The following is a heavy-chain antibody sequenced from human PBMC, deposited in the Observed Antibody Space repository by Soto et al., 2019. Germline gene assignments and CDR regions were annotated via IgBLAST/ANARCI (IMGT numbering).Heavy chain of an antibody. Sequence: EVQLVESGGGLVQPGRSLRLSCAASGFTFDDYAMHWVRQDPGQGLEWVSGISWNSGSIGYADSVKGRFTISRDNAKNSLYLQMNSLRAEDTALYYCAKDIRAAVAGYFDYWGQGTLVTVSS. CDR2: ISWNSGSI. V-gene: IGHV3-9*01. D-gene: IGHD6-19*01. J-gene: IGHJ4*02. CDR3: AKDIRAAVAGYFDY. CDR1: GFTFDDYA.